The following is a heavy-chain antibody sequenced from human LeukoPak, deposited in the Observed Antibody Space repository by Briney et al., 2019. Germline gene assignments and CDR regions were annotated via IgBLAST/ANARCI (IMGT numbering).Heavy chain of an antibody. D-gene: IGHD1-26*01. V-gene: IGHV3-23*01. Sequence: PGGSLRLSCAASGFTFSSYAMSWVRQAPGKGLEWVSAISGSDGSTYYTDSVKGRFTISRDNSKNTLYLQMNSLRAEDTAVYYCARGFGGSSPSGMDVWGQGTTVTVSS. CDR3: ARGFGGSSPSGMDV. CDR2: ISGSDGST. CDR1: GFTFSSYA. J-gene: IGHJ6*02.